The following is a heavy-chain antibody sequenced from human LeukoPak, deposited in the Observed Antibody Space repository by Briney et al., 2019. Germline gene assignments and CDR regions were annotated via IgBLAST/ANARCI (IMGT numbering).Heavy chain of an antibody. Sequence: PSETLSLTCTVSGGSISSYYWSWIRQPPGKGLEWIGYIYYSGSTNYNPSLKSRVTISVDTSKNQFSLKLSSVTAADTAVYYCARANSSGWYFDYWGQGTLVTVSP. V-gene: IGHV4-59*01. CDR3: ARANSSGWYFDY. CDR2: IYYSGST. CDR1: GGSISSYY. J-gene: IGHJ4*02. D-gene: IGHD6-19*01.